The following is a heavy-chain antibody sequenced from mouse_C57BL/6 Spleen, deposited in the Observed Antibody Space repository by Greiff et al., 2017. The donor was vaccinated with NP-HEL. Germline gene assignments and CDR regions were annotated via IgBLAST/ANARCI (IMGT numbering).Heavy chain of an antibody. CDR1: GYTFTDYN. Sequence: LVEPGASVKMSCKASGYTFTDYNMHWVKQSHGKSLEWIGYINPNNGGTSYNQKFKGKATLTVNKSSSTAYMELRSLTSEDSAVYYCAREGTNWYFDVWGTGTTVTVSS. CDR2: INPNNGGT. CDR3: AREGTNWYFDV. J-gene: IGHJ1*03. V-gene: IGHV1-22*01. D-gene: IGHD3-3*01.